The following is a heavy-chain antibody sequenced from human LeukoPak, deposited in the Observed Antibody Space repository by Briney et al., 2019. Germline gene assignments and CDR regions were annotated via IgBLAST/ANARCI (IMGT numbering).Heavy chain of an antibody. CDR1: GFTFSSYG. V-gene: IGHV3-33*01. CDR3: ARGKVVPAAIRPRPGGWWFDP. Sequence: GRSLRLSCAASGFTFSSYGMHWVRQAPGKGLEWVAVIWYDGSNKYYADSVKGRFTISRDNSKNTLYLQMNSLRAEGTAVYYCARGKVVPAAIRPRPGGWWFDPWGQGTLVTVSS. J-gene: IGHJ5*02. D-gene: IGHD2-2*02. CDR2: IWYDGSNK.